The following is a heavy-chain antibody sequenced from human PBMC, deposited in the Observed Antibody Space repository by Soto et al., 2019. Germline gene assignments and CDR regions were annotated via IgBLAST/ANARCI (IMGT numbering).Heavy chain of an antibody. Sequence: QVQLVQSGAEVKKPGSSVKVSCKASGGTFSSYAISWVRQAPGQGLEWMGGIIPIFGTANYAQKFQGRVTITAAESTSTAYMELSSLRSEDTAVYYCGGGGGYCSGGSCYSRWYYYYGMDVWGQGTTVTVSS. CDR3: GGGGGYCSGGSCYSRWYYYYGMDV. V-gene: IGHV1-69*01. J-gene: IGHJ6*02. D-gene: IGHD2-15*01. CDR2: IIPIFGTA. CDR1: GGTFSSYA.